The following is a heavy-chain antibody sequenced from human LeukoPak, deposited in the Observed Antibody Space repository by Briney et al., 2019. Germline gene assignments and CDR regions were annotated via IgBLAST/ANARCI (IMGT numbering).Heavy chain of an antibody. CDR2: MNPNSGNT. V-gene: IGHV1-8*01. D-gene: IGHD3-16*02. CDR3: ARALSGVWGSYRPPLGY. Sequence: ASVNVSCKASGYTFTSYDINWVRQATGQGLEWMGWMNPNSGNTGYAQKFQGRVTMTRNTSISTAYMELSSLRSEDTAVYYCARALSGVWGSYRPPLGYWGQGTLVTVSS. CDR1: GYTFTSYD. J-gene: IGHJ4*02.